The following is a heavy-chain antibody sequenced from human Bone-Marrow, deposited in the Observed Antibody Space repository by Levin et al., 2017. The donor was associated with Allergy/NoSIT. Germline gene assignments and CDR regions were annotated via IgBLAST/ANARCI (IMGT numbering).Heavy chain of an antibody. V-gene: IGHV3-23*01. D-gene: IGHD5-18*01. CDR1: GFTFSNYA. CDR2: ISTSGGNT. Sequence: LSLTCAASGFTFSNYAMSWVRQAPGKGLEWVSGISTSGGNTYYADSVKGRFTISRDSSKNTVYLQMNSLRAEDTAVYYCAKAKYSYGLDYWGQGTLVTVSS. J-gene: IGHJ4*02. CDR3: AKAKYSYGLDY.